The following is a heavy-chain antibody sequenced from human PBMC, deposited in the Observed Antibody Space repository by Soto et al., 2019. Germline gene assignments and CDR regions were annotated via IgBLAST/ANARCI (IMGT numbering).Heavy chain of an antibody. Sequence: SETLSLTCTVSGGSISSYYWSWIRQPPGKGLEWIGYIYYSGSTNYDPSLKSRVTISVDTSKNQFSLKLSSVTAADTAVYYCARAREGFLEWSHGMDVWGQGTTVTVSS. J-gene: IGHJ6*02. CDR3: ARAREGFLEWSHGMDV. CDR1: GGSISSYY. CDR2: IYYSGST. D-gene: IGHD3-3*01. V-gene: IGHV4-59*01.